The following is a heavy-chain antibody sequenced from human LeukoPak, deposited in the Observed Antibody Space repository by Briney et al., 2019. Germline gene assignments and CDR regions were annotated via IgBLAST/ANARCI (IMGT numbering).Heavy chain of an antibody. J-gene: IGHJ4*02. CDR2: MNPNSGNT. CDR1: GYTFTSYD. CDR3: ARGLLWFGELLVY. D-gene: IGHD3-10*01. Sequence: GASVKVSCKASGYTFTSYDISWVRQATGQGLEWMGWMNPNSGNTGYAQKFQGRVTMTRNTSISTAYMELSSLRSEDTAVYYCARGLLWFGELLVYWGQGTLVTVSS. V-gene: IGHV1-8*01.